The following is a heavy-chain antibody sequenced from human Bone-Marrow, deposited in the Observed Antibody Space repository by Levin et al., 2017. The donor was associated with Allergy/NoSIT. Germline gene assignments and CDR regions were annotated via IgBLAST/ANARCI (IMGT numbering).Heavy chain of an antibody. CDR3: TSAPGFSDY. CDR2: IFSGGST. Sequence: GESLKISCEASGFTVSTNYMAWVRQAPGKGLEWVSVIFSGGSTYYADSVKGRFTISRDNSKNTLYLQMNSLRVEDTAVYFCTSAPGFSDYWGQGTQVTVSS. CDR1: GFTVSTNY. V-gene: IGHV3-66*01. J-gene: IGHJ4*02.